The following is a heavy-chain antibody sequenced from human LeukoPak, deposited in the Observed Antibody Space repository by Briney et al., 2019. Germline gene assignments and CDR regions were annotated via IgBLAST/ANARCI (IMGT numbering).Heavy chain of an antibody. D-gene: IGHD2-2*01. J-gene: IGHJ4*02. CDR3: AKEREYCSSTSCFTDY. CDR1: GFTFSSYA. CDR2: ISGSGGST. V-gene: IGHV3-23*01. Sequence: GGSLRLSCAASGFTFSSYAMSWVRQAPGKGLEWVSAISGSGGSTYYADSVKGRFTISRDNSKNTLYLQMNSLRAEDTAVYYCAKEREYCSSTSCFTDYWGQGTLVTVSS.